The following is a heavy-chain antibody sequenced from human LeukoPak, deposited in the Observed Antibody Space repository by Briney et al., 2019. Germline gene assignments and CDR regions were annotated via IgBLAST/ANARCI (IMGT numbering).Heavy chain of an antibody. Sequence: XGSXXXXGYYWSWXRQHPGKGLEWIGYIYYSGSTYYNPSLKSRVTISVYTSKNQFSLKLSSVTAADTAVYYCARISFGKSDYWGQGTLVTVSS. D-gene: IGHD3-3*01. V-gene: IGHV4-31*02. CDR1: XGSXXXXGYY. CDR2: IYYSGST. J-gene: IGHJ4*02. CDR3: ARISFGKSDY.